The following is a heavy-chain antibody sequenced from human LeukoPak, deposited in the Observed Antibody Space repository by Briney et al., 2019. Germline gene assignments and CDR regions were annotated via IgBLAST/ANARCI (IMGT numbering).Heavy chain of an antibody. J-gene: IGHJ6*03. CDR2: ISSSGSTI. Sequence: PGGSLRLSCAASGFTFSDYYMSWIRQAPGKGLEWVSYISSSGSTIYYADSVKGRFTISRDNAKNSLYLQMNSLGAEDTAVYYCARIPYCSSTSCHYYYYYMDVWGKGTTVTVSS. CDR1: GFTFSDYY. D-gene: IGHD2-2*01. V-gene: IGHV3-11*01. CDR3: ARIPYCSSTSCHYYYYYMDV.